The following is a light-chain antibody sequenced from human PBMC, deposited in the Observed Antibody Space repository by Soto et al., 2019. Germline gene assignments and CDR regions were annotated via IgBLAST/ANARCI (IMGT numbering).Light chain of an antibody. CDR2: GAS. Sequence: EIVLTQSPGTLSLSPGEGATLSCRASQSVSSNFLAWYQQEAGQSPRLLIYGASSRATGIPDRFSGSGSGTDFTLTISRLEAADFAVYYCQQYSSSPRTFGQGTKVEIK. CDR1: QSVSSNF. V-gene: IGKV3-20*01. CDR3: QQYSSSPRT. J-gene: IGKJ1*01.